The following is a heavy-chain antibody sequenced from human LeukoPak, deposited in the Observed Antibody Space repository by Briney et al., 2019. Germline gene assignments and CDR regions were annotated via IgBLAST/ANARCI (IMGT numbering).Heavy chain of an antibody. V-gene: IGHV4-39*07. CDR3: ARNLGGSSWVFDY. CDR1: GGSISSSSYY. CDR2: IYYSGST. Sequence: SSETLSLTCTVSGGSISSSSYYWGWIRQPPGKGLEWIGSIYYSGSTYYNPSLKSRATISVDTSKNQFSLKLSSVTAADTAVYYCARNLGGSSWVFDYWGQGTLVTVSS. D-gene: IGHD6-13*01. J-gene: IGHJ4*02.